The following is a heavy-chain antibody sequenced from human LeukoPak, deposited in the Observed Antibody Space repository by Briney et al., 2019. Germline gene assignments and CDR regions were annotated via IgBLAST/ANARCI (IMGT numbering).Heavy chain of an antibody. CDR3: ARDRLDFWSGRAYYYYMDV. CDR1: GFTFSSYW. J-gene: IGHJ6*03. Sequence: GGSLRLSCAASGFTFSSYWMSWVRQAPGKGLEWVANIKQDGSEKYYVDSVKGRFTISRDNAKNSLYLQMNSLRAEDTAVYYCARDRLDFWSGRAYYYYMDVWGKGTTVTVSS. D-gene: IGHD3-3*01. CDR2: IKQDGSEK. V-gene: IGHV3-7*01.